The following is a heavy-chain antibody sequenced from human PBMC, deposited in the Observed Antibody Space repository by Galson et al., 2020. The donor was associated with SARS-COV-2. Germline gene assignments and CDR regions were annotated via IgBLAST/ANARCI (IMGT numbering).Heavy chain of an antibody. Sequence: SETLSLTCTVSGGSISSGGYYWSWIRQHPGKGLEWIGYIYYSGSTYYNPSLKSRVTISVDTSKNQFSLKLSSVTAADTAVYYCARVYSTGYWYFDLWGRGTLVTVSS. CDR3: ARVYSTGYWYFDL. J-gene: IGHJ2*01. CDR1: GGSISSGGYY. D-gene: IGHD2-21*01. CDR2: IYYSGST. V-gene: IGHV4-31*03.